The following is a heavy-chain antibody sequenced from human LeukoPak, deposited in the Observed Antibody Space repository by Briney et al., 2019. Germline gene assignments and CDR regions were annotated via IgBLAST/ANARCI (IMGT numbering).Heavy chain of an antibody. CDR3: ARDRVYGDYKLDY. CDR2: IKQDGSEK. D-gene: IGHD4-17*01. Sequence: GGSLRLSCAASGFTFSSYWMSWVRQAPGKGLEWVANIKQDGSEKYYVDSVKGRFTIPRDNAKNSLYLQMNSLRAEDTAVYYCARDRVYGDYKLDYWGQGTLVTVSS. V-gene: IGHV3-7*01. CDR1: GFTFSSYW. J-gene: IGHJ4*02.